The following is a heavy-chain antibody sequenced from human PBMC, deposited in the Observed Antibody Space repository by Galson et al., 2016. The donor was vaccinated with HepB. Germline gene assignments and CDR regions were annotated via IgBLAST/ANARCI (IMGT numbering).Heavy chain of an antibody. V-gene: IGHV4-59*08. CDR3: AHAGGGDCFDI. J-gene: IGHJ3*02. CDR1: GGSINSYY. D-gene: IGHD2-21*01. Sequence: SETLSLTCTVSGGSINSYYWSWIRQPPGKGLEWIGYIYYKGSTNYNPSLKRRVTISVDRSKNQFSLKLSSATAADTAVYYCAHAGGGDCFDIWGRGTMVTVSS. CDR2: IYYKGST.